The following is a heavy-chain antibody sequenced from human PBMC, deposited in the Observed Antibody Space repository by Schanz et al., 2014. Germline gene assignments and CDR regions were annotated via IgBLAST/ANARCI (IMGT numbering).Heavy chain of an antibody. D-gene: IGHD6-13*01. CDR3: ARDGHSSKWNSYYYYGMDV. Sequence: QVQLEQSGAEVKKPGASVKVSCKTSGYAFSYYGITWVRQAPGQGLQWMGWISAYNGNTNYAQKLQGRVTMTADTSTSTAYMDLRSLRSDDTAVYYCARDGHSSKWNSYYYYGMDVWGQGTTVTVSS. CDR1: GYAFSYYG. V-gene: IGHV1-18*01. CDR2: ISAYNGNT. J-gene: IGHJ6*02.